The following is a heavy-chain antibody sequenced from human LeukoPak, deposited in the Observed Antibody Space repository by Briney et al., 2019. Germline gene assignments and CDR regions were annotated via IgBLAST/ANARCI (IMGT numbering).Heavy chain of an antibody. CDR3: ARENIVTPPDY. CDR2: IYYSGST. Sequence: PSETLSLTCTVSGGSISSYYWSWIRQPPGKGLEWIGYIYYSGSTNYNPSLKSRDTISVDTSKNQFSLKLSSVTAADTAVYYCARENIVTPPDYWGQGTLVTVSS. J-gene: IGHJ4*02. V-gene: IGHV4-59*01. D-gene: IGHD2/OR15-2a*01. CDR1: GGSISSYY.